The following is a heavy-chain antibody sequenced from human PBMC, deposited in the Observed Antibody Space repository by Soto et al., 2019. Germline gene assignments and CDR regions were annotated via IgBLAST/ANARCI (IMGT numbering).Heavy chain of an antibody. CDR3: ASFGVASMNWFDP. Sequence: VQLQESGPGLAETLSLTCTVSGVSITSGDYYWHWIRQPPGKGLEWIGNIDYSGNTYYNPSLKSRLTISLDKSKNQFYLKLSSVTAADTAVYYCASFGVASMNWFDPWGQGTLVTVSA. J-gene: IGHJ5*02. D-gene: IGHD3-3*01. CDR1: GVSITSGDYY. V-gene: IGHV4-30-4*01. CDR2: IDYSGNT.